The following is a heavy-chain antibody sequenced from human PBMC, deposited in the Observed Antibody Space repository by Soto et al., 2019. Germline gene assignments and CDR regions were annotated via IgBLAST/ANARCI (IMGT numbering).Heavy chain of an antibody. D-gene: IGHD1-26*01. CDR3: SELVGAKGGDY. CDR2: ISYDGSNK. J-gene: IGHJ4*02. V-gene: IGHV3-30-3*01. Sequence: PGGSLRLSCAASGFTFGSYAMHWVRQAPGKGLEWVAAISYDGSNKYYADSVKGRFTISRDNSKNTLYLQMNSLRAEDTAVDYCSELVGAKGGDYWGQGTLVTVSS. CDR1: GFTFGSYA.